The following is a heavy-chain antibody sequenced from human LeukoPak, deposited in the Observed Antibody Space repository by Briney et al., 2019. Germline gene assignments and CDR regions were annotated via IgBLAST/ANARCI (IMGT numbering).Heavy chain of an antibody. Sequence: SETLSLTCAVYGGSFSGYYWSWIRQPPGKGLEWIGEINHSGSTNYNPSLKSRVTISVDTSKNQFSLKLSSVTAADTAVYYCARVGQDDYGDRPFDYWGQGTLVTVSS. V-gene: IGHV4-34*01. CDR3: ARVGQDDYGDRPFDY. J-gene: IGHJ4*02. D-gene: IGHD4-17*01. CDR2: INHSGST. CDR1: GGSFSGYY.